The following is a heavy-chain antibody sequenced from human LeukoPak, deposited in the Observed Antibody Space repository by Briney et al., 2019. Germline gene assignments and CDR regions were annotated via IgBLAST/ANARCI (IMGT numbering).Heavy chain of an antibody. CDR2: ISGSGGST. CDR3: AKDQVVVVAATDY. J-gene: IGHJ4*02. Sequence: GGSLRLSCAASGFTFSSYAMSWVRQAPGKGLEWVSAISGSGGSTYYADSVKGRFTISRDNSKNTLYLQMNSLRAGDTAVYYCAKDQVVVVAATDYWGQGTLVTVSS. D-gene: IGHD2-15*01. CDR1: GFTFSSYA. V-gene: IGHV3-23*01.